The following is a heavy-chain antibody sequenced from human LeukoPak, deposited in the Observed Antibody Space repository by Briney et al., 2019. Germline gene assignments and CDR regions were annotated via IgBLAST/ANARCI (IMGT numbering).Heavy chain of an antibody. V-gene: IGHV4-39*02. Sequence: SETLSLTCTVSGGSISRSTNYWGWIRQPPGKGLEWIGSIYYSGSTYYNPSLKSRVSISVDTSKNQFSLKLSSVTAADTAVYYCARDPVWTVTIAYWGQGTLVTVSS. J-gene: IGHJ4*02. CDR2: IYYSGST. CDR3: ARDPVWTVTIAY. D-gene: IGHD4-11*01. CDR1: GGSISRSTNY.